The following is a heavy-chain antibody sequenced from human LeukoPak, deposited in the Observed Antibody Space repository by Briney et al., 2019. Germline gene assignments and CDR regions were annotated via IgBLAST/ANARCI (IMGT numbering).Heavy chain of an antibody. Sequence: PGGSLRLSCAASGFTFSSYAMSWVRQAPGKGLEWVSAISGSGGSTYYADSVKGRFTISRDNAKNSLYLQMNSLRAEDTAVYYCARDLIRVGATKRTVDYWGQGTLVTVSS. V-gene: IGHV3-23*01. J-gene: IGHJ4*02. D-gene: IGHD1-26*01. CDR2: ISGSGGST. CDR1: GFTFSSYA. CDR3: ARDLIRVGATKRTVDY.